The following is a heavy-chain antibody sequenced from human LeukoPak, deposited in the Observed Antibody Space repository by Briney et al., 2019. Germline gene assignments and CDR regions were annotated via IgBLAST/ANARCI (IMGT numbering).Heavy chain of an antibody. J-gene: IGHJ5*02. D-gene: IGHD2-15*01. CDR2: IYYSGST. Sequence: SETLSLTCTVSGGSISSYYWRWIRQHPGKGLEWIGYIYYSGSTYYNPSLKSRVTISVDTSKNQFSLKLSSVTAADTAVYYCARGGSATYWFDPWGQGTLVTVSS. CDR3: ARGGSATYWFDP. CDR1: GGSISSYY. V-gene: IGHV4-59*06.